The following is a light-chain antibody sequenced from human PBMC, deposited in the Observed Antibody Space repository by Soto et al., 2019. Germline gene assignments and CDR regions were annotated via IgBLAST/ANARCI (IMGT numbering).Light chain of an antibody. CDR3: QQYNTYSPWT. J-gene: IGKJ1*01. V-gene: IGKV1-5*01. Sequence: DLQMTHSPSTLSASVGDRVTITCRASQSISNWLAWYQQKPGNAPKLLISGASNLVSGVPSRFSGSGSGTEFTLTISSLQPDDFATYYCQQYNTYSPWTFGQGTKVDIK. CDR1: QSISNW. CDR2: GAS.